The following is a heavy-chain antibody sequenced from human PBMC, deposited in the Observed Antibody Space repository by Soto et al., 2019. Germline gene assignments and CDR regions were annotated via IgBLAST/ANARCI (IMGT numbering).Heavy chain of an antibody. J-gene: IGHJ6*02. V-gene: IGHV3-33*01. Sequence: GGSLRLSGAASGFTFSSYGMHWVRQAPGKGLEWVAVTWYDGSNKYYADSVKGRFTISRDNSKNTRYLQMNSLRAEDTAVYYCAREGSEYRLLFSYYYGRCGWDRGTTVTAAS. D-gene: IGHD2-2*01. CDR1: GFTFSSYG. CDR3: AREGSEYRLLFSYYYGRCG. CDR2: TWYDGSNK.